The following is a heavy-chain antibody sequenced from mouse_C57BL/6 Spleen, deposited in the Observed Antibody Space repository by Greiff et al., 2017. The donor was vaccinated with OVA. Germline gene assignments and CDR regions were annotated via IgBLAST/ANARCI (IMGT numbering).Heavy chain of an antibody. Sequence: DVQLVESGGGLVKPGGSLKLSCAASGFTFSSYTMSWVRQTPEKRLEWVATISGGGGNTYYPDSVKGRFTISRDNAKNTLYLQMSSLRSEDTALYYCARPLYYGYDGFAYWGQGTLVTVSA. J-gene: IGHJ3*01. CDR2: ISGGGGNT. V-gene: IGHV5-9*01. CDR3: ARPLYYGYDGFAY. D-gene: IGHD2-2*01. CDR1: GFTFSSYT.